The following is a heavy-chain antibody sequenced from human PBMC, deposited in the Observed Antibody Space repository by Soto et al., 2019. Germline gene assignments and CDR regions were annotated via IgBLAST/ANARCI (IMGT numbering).Heavy chain of an antibody. CDR2: ISYDGSNK. D-gene: IGHD6-6*01. CDR3: AKAYSSSSLGYYYGMDV. Sequence: PGGSLRLSCAASGFTFSSYGMHWVRQAPGKGLEWVAVISYDGSNKYYADSVKGRFTISRDNSKNTLYVQMNSLRAEDTAVYYCAKAYSSSSLGYYYGMDVWGQGTTVTVSS. CDR1: GFTFSSYG. V-gene: IGHV3-30*18. J-gene: IGHJ6*02.